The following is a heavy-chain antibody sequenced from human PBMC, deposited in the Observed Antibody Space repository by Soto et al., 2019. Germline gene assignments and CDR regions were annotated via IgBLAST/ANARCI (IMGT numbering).Heavy chain of an antibody. CDR3: ASGYYYDSSGYYLGFFFYYYGMDV. CDR2: IIPIFGTA. D-gene: IGHD3-22*01. Sequence: SVKGSCKASGCAFSSYAISWVRQAPGQGLEWSGGIIPIFGTANYAQKFQGRVTITADKSTSTAYMELSSLRSEETAVCYCASGYYYDSSGYYLGFFFYYYGMDVWGQGTTVTVSS. CDR1: GCAFSSYA. J-gene: IGHJ6*02. V-gene: IGHV1-69*06.